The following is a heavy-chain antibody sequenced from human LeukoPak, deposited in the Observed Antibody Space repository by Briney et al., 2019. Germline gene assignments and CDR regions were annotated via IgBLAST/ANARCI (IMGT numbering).Heavy chain of an antibody. CDR2: VYYTGTT. Sequence: PSETLSLTCTVSGASISSSDYSWGWIRQAPGKGLEWIGGVYYTGTTYTNPSLESRVNMSVDTSTNQFSLTLSSVTPADTAVYYCARYVPASLGAYFDYWGQGTPVTVSS. CDR3: ARYVPASLGAYFDY. V-gene: IGHV4-39*01. CDR1: GASISSSDYS. J-gene: IGHJ4*02. D-gene: IGHD3-10*02.